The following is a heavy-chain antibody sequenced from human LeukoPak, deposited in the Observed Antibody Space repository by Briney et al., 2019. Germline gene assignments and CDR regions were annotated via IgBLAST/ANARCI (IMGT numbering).Heavy chain of an antibody. Sequence: SETLSLTCSVSGGSISTYYWSWIRQPPGKGLEWIGYNYKRETTNYNPSLKSRVTISVDRSKNQFSLSLTSVTAADTAVYYCARERASAGPHFEHWGRGTLVTVSS. CDR2: NYKRETT. CDR1: GGSISTYY. J-gene: IGHJ4*02. CDR3: ARERASAGPHFEH. D-gene: IGHD6-13*01. V-gene: IGHV4-59*01.